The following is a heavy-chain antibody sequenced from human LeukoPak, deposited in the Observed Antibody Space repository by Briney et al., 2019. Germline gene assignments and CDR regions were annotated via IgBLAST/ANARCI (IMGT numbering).Heavy chain of an antibody. CDR3: ARGRILYSTPRLFDP. CDR2: MNPNSGNT. CDR1: GYTFTSYD. Sequence: ASVKVSCKASGYTFTSYDINWVRQATGQGLEWMGWMNPNSGNTGYAQKFQGRVTMTRNTSISTAYMELSSLRSEDTAVYYCARGRILYSTPRLFDPWGQGTLVTVSP. V-gene: IGHV1-8*01. J-gene: IGHJ5*02. D-gene: IGHD2-8*01.